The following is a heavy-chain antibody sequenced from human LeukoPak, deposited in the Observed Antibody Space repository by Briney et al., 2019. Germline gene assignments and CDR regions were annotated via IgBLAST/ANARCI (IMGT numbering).Heavy chain of an antibody. D-gene: IGHD3-16*02. CDR3: AKASSLYSFEDLDY. CDR1: GFTLSSYG. CDR2: IRYDGSNK. J-gene: IGHJ4*02. Sequence: TGGSLRLSCAASGFTLSSYGMHWVRQAPGKGLEWVAFIRYDGSNKYYADSVKGRFTISRDNSKNTLYVQMNSLRAEDTAVYYCAKASSLYSFEDLDYWGQGTLVTVSS. V-gene: IGHV3-30*02.